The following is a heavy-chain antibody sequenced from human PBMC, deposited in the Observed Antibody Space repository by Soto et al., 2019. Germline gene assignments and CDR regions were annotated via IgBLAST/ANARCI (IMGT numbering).Heavy chain of an antibody. D-gene: IGHD4-17*01. V-gene: IGHV4-39*01. CDR3: ARHKPDYGDYVPFDY. Sequence: QLQLQESGPGLVKPSETLSLTCTVSGGSISSSSYYWGWIRQPPGKGLEWIGSIYYSGSTYYNPSLKSRVTISVDTSKIQFSLKLSSVTAADTAVYYCARHKPDYGDYVPFDYWGQGTLVTVSS. J-gene: IGHJ4*02. CDR1: GGSISSSSYY. CDR2: IYYSGST.